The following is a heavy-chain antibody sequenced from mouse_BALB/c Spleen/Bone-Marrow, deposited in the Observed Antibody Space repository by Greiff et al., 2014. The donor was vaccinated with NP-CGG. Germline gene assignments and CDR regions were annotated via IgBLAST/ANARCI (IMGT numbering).Heavy chain of an antibody. D-gene: IGHD2-3*01. CDR2: IDPANG. Sequence: VQLQQSGAELVKPGASVKLSCTASGFNIKDTYMHWVKQRPEQGLEWIGRIDPANGSDPKFQGKATITADTSSNTAYLQLSSLTSEDTAVYYCARGLLQYYYAMDYWGQGTSVTVSS. CDR3: ARGLLQYYYAMDY. J-gene: IGHJ4*01. CDR1: GFNIKDTY. V-gene: IGHV14-3*02.